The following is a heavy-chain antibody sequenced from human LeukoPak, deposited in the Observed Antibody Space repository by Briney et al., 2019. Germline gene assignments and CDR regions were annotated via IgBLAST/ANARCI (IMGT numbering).Heavy chain of an antibody. CDR2: ITSSGSTT. J-gene: IGHJ4*02. V-gene: IGHV3-48*03. D-gene: IGHD2-8*01. CDR1: GFTFSSYE. Sequence: PGGSLRLSCAASGFTFSSYEMNWVRQAPGKGLEWVSYITSSGSTTHYADSVKGRFTISRDNSKNTLYLQMNSLRAEDTAVYYCAKAIVLMVYAIVWGQGTLVTVSS. CDR3: AKAIVLMVYAIV.